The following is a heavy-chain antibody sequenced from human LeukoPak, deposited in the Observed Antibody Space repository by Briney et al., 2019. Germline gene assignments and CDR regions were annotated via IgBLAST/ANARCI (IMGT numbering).Heavy chain of an antibody. V-gene: IGHV4-34*01. CDR2: INHSGST. D-gene: IGHD2-15*01. Sequence: SETLSLTCAVYGGSFSGYYWSWIRQPPGKGLEWIGEINHSGSTNYNPSLKSRVTISVDTSKNQFSLKLSSVTAADTAVYYCARGCSGGSCIFGFDPWGQGTLVTVSS. J-gene: IGHJ5*02. CDR3: ARGCSGGSCIFGFDP. CDR1: GGSFSGYY.